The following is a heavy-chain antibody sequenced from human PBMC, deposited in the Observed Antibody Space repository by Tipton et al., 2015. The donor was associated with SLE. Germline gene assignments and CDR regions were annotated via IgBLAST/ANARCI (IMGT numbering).Heavy chain of an antibody. CDR3: ARLNRDAFDI. J-gene: IGHJ3*02. CDR1: GGYISSSSYY. D-gene: IGHD1-14*01. V-gene: IGHV4-39*01. CDR2: IYYSGST. Sequence: TLSLTCTVSGGYISSSSYYWGWIRQPPGKGLEWIGSIYYSGSTYYDPSLKSRVTISVDTSKNQFSLKLSSVTAADTAVYYCARLNRDAFDIWGQGTMVTVSS.